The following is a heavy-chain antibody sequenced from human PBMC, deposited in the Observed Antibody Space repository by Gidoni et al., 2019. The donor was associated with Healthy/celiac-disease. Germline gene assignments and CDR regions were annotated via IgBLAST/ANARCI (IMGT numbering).Heavy chain of an antibody. CDR2: ISYDGSNK. CDR3: AAAGDY. D-gene: IGHD6-13*01. J-gene: IGHJ4*02. Sequence: QVQLVASGGGVVQPVRSLRLSCAASGFTFSSYAMHWVRQAPGKGLEWVAVISYDGSNKYYADSVKGRFTISRDNYKNTLYLQMNSLRAEDTAVYYVAAAGDYWGQGTLVTVSS. V-gene: IGHV3-30*04. CDR1: GFTFSSYA.